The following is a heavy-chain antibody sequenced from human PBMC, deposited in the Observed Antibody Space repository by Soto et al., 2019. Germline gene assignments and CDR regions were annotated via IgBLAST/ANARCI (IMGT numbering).Heavy chain of an antibody. Sequence: QVQLVESGGGVVQPGRSLRLSCVASGFTLTGYGLHWVRLPPGKGLEWVAVISHDERFIRYTDSVKGRFTISRDKSSNTLYLQMNSLRTEDTAVYYCARDMWTRRGGGFDYWGQGTRVTVSS. D-gene: IGHD2-21*01. J-gene: IGHJ4*02. V-gene: IGHV3-30*03. CDR1: GFTLTGYG. CDR2: ISHDERFI. CDR3: ARDMWTRRGGGFDY.